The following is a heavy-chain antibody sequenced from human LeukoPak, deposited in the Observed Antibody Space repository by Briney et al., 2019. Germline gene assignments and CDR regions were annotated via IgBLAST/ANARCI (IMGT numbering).Heavy chain of an antibody. CDR3: ARMPLTYYYYMDV. CDR1: GGSFSGYY. CDR2: INHSGST. J-gene: IGHJ6*03. Sequence: SETLSLTCAVYGGSFSGYYWSWIRQPPGKGLEWIGEINHSGSTNYNPSLKSRVTISVDTSKNQFSLKLSSVTAADTAVYYAARMPLTYYYYMDVWGKGTTVTVSS. V-gene: IGHV4-34*01. D-gene: IGHD6-25*01.